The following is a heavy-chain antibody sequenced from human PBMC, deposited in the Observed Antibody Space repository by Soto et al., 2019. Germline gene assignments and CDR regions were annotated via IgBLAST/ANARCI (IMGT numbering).Heavy chain of an antibody. CDR3: TRVVYSGSYYDYYYGMDV. J-gene: IGHJ6*02. D-gene: IGHD1-26*01. V-gene: IGHV3-49*03. CDR1: GFTFGDYA. CDR2: IRSKAYGGTT. Sequence: PGGSLRLSCTASGFTFGDYAMSWFRQAPGKGLEWVGFIRSKAYGGTTEYAASVKGRFTISRDDSKSIAYLQMNSLKTEDTAVYYCTRVVYSGSYYDYYYGMDVWGQGTTVTVSS.